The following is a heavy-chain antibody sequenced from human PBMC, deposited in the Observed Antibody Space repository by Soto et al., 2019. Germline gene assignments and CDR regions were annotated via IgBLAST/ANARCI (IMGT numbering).Heavy chain of an antibody. CDR3: ARSPPRYCSSTSCSVGYYYMDV. J-gene: IGHJ6*03. CDR1: GGSISSYY. Sequence: SETLSLTSTVSGGSISSYYWSWIRQPPGKGLEWIGYIYYSGSTNYNPSLKSRVTISVDTSKNQFSLKLSSVTAADTAVYYCARSPPRYCSSTSCSVGYYYMDVWGKGTTVTVSS. CDR2: IYYSGST. D-gene: IGHD2-2*01. V-gene: IGHV4-59*01.